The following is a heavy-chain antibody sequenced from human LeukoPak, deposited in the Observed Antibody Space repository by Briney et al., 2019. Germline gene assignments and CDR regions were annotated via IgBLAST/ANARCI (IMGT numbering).Heavy chain of an antibody. J-gene: IGHJ3*02. V-gene: IGHV3-23*01. CDR2: ISGSGGST. D-gene: IGHD5-12*01. Sequence: GGSLRLSCAASGFTVSSNYMSWVRQAPGKGLEWVSAISGSGGSTYYADSVKGRFTISRDNSKNTLYLQMNSLRAEDTAVYYCAKDRGLLSAPIWGQGTMVTVSS. CDR3: AKDRGLLSAPI. CDR1: GFTVSSNY.